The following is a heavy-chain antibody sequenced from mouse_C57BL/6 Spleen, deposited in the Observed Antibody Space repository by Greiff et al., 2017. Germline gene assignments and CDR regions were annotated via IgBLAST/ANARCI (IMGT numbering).Heavy chain of an antibody. CDR3: ARRELSRGYFDV. Sequence: QVQLQQPGAELVKPGASVKLSCKASGYTFTSYWMQWVKQRPGQGLEWIGEIDPSDSYTNYNQKFKGKATLTVDTSSSTAYMQLSSLTSEASAVYYCARRELSRGYFDVWGTGTTVTVSS. CDR2: IDPSDSYT. J-gene: IGHJ1*03. V-gene: IGHV1-50*01. CDR1: GYTFTSYW. D-gene: IGHD3-3*01.